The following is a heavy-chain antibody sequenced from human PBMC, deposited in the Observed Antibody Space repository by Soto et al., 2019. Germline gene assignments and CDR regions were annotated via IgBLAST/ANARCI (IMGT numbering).Heavy chain of an antibody. CDR3: ARGSLCRWGDDNYYYYYYMDV. V-gene: IGHV4-4*02. CDR2: IYHSGST. Sequence: SETLSLTCAVSSGSISSSNWWSWVRQPPGKGLEWIGEIYHSGSTNYNPSLKSQVTISLDTSKNQFSLKLSSVTAADTAVYYCARGSLCRWGDDNYYYYYYMDVWGKGTTVTVSS. J-gene: IGHJ6*03. D-gene: IGHD2-21*02. CDR1: SGSISSSNW.